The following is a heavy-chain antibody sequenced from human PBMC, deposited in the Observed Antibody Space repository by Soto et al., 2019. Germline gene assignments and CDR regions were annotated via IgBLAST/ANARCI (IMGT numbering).Heavy chain of an antibody. D-gene: IGHD4-17*01. Sequence: ASVKVSCQASGYSFTSYDINWVRQAPGQGLEWMGWMSAYNGNTNYAQKLQGRVTMTTDTSTSTAYMELRSLRSDDTAVYYCARVTTWVWYYFDYWGQGTLVTVSS. J-gene: IGHJ4*02. CDR2: MSAYNGNT. CDR1: GYSFTSYD. CDR3: ARVTTWVWYYFDY. V-gene: IGHV1-18*01.